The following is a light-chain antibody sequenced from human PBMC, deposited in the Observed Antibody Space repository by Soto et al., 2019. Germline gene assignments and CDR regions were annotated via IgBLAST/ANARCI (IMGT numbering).Light chain of an antibody. J-gene: IGKJ3*01. CDR1: QGISNY. CDR2: AAS. CDR3: QKYNSAPFT. Sequence: DIQMTQSPSSLSASVGDRVTMTCRASQGISNYLAWYQQKPGKVPKLLIYAASTLQSGVPSRFSGSGSGTDFTLTISSLQPEDVATYYWQKYNSAPFTFGPGTKVDIE. V-gene: IGKV1-27*01.